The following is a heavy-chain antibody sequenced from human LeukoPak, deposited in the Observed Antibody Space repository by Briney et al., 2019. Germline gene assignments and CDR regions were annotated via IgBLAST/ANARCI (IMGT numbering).Heavy chain of an antibody. CDR2: INPSGGST. CDR3: ATYCSSTSRSHAVY. D-gene: IGHD2-2*01. V-gene: IGHV1-46*01. J-gene: IGHJ3*01. Sequence: GASVKVSCKASGYTFTSYYMHWVRQAPGQGLEWMGIINPSGGSTSYAQKFQGRVTMTADTSTSTAYMELRSLRSDDTAVYYCATYCSSTSRSHAVYWGQGTMVTVSS. CDR1: GYTFTSYY.